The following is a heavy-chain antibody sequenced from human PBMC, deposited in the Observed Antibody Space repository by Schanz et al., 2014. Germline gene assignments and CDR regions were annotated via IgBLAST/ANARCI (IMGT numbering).Heavy chain of an antibody. J-gene: IGHJ2*01. Sequence: EQVLESGGGFVQPGGSLRLSCATSGFTFTTFAMTWVRQAPGKGLEWVSTISGLGEATFYSDSVKGRFTVSRDNSKNTLYLQMNNLRAEDTAVYYCPREMGSALLRYFDLWGRGTLVTVSS. CDR1: GFTFTTFA. V-gene: IGHV3-23*01. CDR2: ISGLGEAT. CDR3: PREMGSALLRYFDL. D-gene: IGHD1-26*01.